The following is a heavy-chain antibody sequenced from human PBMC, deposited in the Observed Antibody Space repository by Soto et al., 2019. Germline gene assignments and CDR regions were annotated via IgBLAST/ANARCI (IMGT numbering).Heavy chain of an antibody. CDR3: AKRGSFFRTSLGYFDY. V-gene: IGHV1-2*02. CDR1: GFTFTGHY. D-gene: IGHD3-10*01. Sequence: ASVKVSCKASGFTFTGHYIHWVRQAPGQGLEWMGWINPNSGGTSYAQKFQGRVTMTRDTSITTAYMELSRLSSDDTAVYYCAKRGSFFRTSLGYFDYWGQGTLVTVSS. CDR2: INPNSGGT. J-gene: IGHJ4*02.